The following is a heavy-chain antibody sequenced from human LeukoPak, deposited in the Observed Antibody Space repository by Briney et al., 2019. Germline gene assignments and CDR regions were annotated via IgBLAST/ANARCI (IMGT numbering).Heavy chain of an antibody. D-gene: IGHD3-10*01. CDR1: GFTFSSYG. V-gene: IGHV3-30*02. Sequence: HPGGSLRLSCAASGFTFSSYGMHWVRQAPGKGLEWVAFIRYDGSDKYYADSVKGRFTISRGNSKNTLYLQMNSLRAEDTAAYYCANLPIRGSGSYYTDYWGQGTLVTVSS. CDR3: ANLPIRGSGSYYTDY. J-gene: IGHJ4*02. CDR2: IRYDGSDK.